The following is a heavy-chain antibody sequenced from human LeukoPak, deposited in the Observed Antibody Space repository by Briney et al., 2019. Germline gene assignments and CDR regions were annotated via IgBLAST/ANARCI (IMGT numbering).Heavy chain of an antibody. D-gene: IGHD3-22*01. CDR1: GLTFSNYW. CDR3: AKDPGFYYDSGGYSVY. J-gene: IGHJ4*02. Sequence: GGSLRLSCAVSGLTFSNYWMHWVRQAPGKGLVWVSRISNDGTSTSYADSVKGRFTISRDNSKNTLYLQMNSLRAEDTALYYCAKDPGFYYDSGGYSVYWGQGALVTVSS. V-gene: IGHV3-74*01. CDR2: ISNDGTST.